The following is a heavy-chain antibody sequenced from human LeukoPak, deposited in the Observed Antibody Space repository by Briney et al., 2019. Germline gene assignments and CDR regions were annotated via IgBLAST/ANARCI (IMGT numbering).Heavy chain of an antibody. J-gene: IGHJ3*02. D-gene: IGHD3-22*01. CDR1: GGSITSGNYY. Sequence: PSETLSLTCTVSGGSITSGNYYWGWIRQPPGKGLEWIGDIFFTGSTYYIPSLKSRVTISVGTSATQFSLKLTSVTAADTAVYYCARQIASSGYLPWAFDIWGQGTVVTVSS. CDR2: IFFTGST. CDR3: ARQIASSGYLPWAFDI. V-gene: IGHV4-39*01.